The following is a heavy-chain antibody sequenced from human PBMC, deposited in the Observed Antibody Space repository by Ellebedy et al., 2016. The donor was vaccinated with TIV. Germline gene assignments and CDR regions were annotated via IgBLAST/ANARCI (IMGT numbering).Heavy chain of an antibody. D-gene: IGHD3-22*01. CDR2: ISWNSGSI. J-gene: IGHJ4*02. CDR1: GFTFDDYA. Sequence: SLKISXAASGFTFDDYAMHWVRQAPGKGLEWVSGISWNSGSIGYADSVKGRFTISRDNAKNSLYLQMNSLRAEDTALYYCAKAPNYYDSRYYFDYWGQGTLVTVSS. CDR3: AKAPNYYDSRYYFDY. V-gene: IGHV3-9*01.